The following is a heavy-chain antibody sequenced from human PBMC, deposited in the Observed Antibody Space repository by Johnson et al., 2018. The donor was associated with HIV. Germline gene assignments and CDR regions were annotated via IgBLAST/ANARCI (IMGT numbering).Heavy chain of an antibody. CDR3: ARLPVTTNSEDAFDI. J-gene: IGHJ3*02. V-gene: IGHV3-64*04. Sequence: QVQLVESGGGVVQPGRSLRLSCAASGFTFSNYAMHWVRQAPGKGLEYVSAISSNGGSTYYADSVKGRFTISRENSKNTLYLQMNSLSAEDTARYYCARLPVTTNSEDAFDIWGQGTMVTVSS. D-gene: IGHD4-17*01. CDR2: ISSNGGST. CDR1: GFTFSNYA.